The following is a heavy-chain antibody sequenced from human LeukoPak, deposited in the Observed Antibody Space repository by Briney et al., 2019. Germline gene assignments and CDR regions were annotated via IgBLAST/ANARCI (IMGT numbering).Heavy chain of an antibody. Sequence: QAGGSLRLSCVASGFTFSDKWMSWVRQAPGKGPEWVASIKKDGSQKYYVDSVKGRFTISRDNAQNSLYLEMSSLSVEDTATYSCARVGWELLNLHFDPWGQGTLVTVSS. D-gene: IGHD1-26*01. CDR2: IKKDGSQK. V-gene: IGHV3-7*03. J-gene: IGHJ5*02. CDR3: ARVGWELLNLHFDP. CDR1: GFTFSDKW.